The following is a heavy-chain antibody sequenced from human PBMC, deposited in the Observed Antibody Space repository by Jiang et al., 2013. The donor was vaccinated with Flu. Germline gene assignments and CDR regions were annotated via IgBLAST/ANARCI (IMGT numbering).Heavy chain of an antibody. Sequence: LLKPSETLSLTCTVSGGSVNRNDYYWNWIRQPPGKGLEWIGYVFDRVSTNYNPSLKSRLTMSVDTSKNQISLKLSSVTAADTAVYWCARDRFGTVDAYDVWGPGTMVTVSS. CDR2: VFDRVST. V-gene: IGHV4-61*08. D-gene: IGHD3-10*01. CDR3: ARDRFGTVDAYDV. CDR1: GGSVNRNDYY. J-gene: IGHJ3*01.